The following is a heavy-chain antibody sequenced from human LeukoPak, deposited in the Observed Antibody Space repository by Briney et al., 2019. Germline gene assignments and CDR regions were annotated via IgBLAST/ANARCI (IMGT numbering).Heavy chain of an antibody. J-gene: IGHJ4*02. Sequence: SETLSLTCTVSGGSVSSSRSYWGWIRQSPVKGLEWIGSFYFSGSTYYNPSLKSRVSISLNTSKNQFSLKLTSVTAADTAVYYCATPNGFSYGFFDSWGQGILVTVSS. D-gene: IGHD5-18*01. CDR1: GGSVSSSRSY. CDR3: ATPNGFSYGFFDS. V-gene: IGHV4-39*01. CDR2: FYFSGST.